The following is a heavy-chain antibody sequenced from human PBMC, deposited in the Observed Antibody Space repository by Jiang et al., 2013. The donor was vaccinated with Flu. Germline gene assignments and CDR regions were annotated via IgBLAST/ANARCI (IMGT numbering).Heavy chain of an antibody. CDR2: IYYSGST. CDR3: ARDSTYCSDGSCYSFDY. D-gene: IGHD2-15*01. J-gene: IGHJ4*02. V-gene: IGHV4-61*01. CDR1: GGSVNSGNYY. Sequence: LKPSETLSLTCTVSGGSVNSGNYYWAWIRQPPGKGLEWIGYIYYSGSTKYNPSLKSRATISVDTSKNQFSLKLSSVSAADTAVYYCARDSTYCSDGSCYSFDYWGQGTLVTVFS.